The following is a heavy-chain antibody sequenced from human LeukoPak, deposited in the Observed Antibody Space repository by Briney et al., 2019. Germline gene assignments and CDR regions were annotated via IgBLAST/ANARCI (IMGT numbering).Heavy chain of an antibody. V-gene: IGHV3-23*01. CDR1: GFTFSNYW. Sequence: GGSLRLSCAASGFTFSNYWMTWVRQAPGKGLEWVSAISKSGDHTYYAASAKGRFTIYRDNSKNTQYLQMNSLRAEDTAVYYCATSWGPDTSAFRWGRDGMDVWGQGTTVIVS. D-gene: IGHD3-16*01. CDR3: ATSWGPDTSAFRWGRDGMDV. CDR2: ISKSGDHT. J-gene: IGHJ6*02.